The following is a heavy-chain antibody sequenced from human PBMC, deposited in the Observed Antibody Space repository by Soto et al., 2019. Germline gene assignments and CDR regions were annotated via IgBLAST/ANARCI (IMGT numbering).Heavy chain of an antibody. CDR2: INHSGST. CDR1: GGSFSGYY. J-gene: IGHJ5*02. V-gene: IGHV4-34*01. Sequence: QVQLQQWGAGLLKPSETLSLTCAVYGGSFSGYYWSWIRQPPGKGLEWIGEINHSGSTNYNPSLKSRVTRSVDTSKNQFSLKLSSVTAADTAVYYCARGRYYYGSGSGRFDPWGQGTLVTVSS. D-gene: IGHD3-10*01. CDR3: ARGRYYYGSGSGRFDP.